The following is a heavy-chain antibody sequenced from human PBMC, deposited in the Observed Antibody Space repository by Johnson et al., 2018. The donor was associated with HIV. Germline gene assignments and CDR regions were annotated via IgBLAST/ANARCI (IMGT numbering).Heavy chain of an antibody. D-gene: IGHD6-25*01. CDR1: GITFSDAW. J-gene: IGHJ3*02. V-gene: IGHV3-15*01. CDR2: IKSKTDGGTT. Sequence: MLLVESGGGVVQPGGSLRLSCAASGITFSDAWMSWVRQAPGKGLEWVGRIKSKTDGGTTDYAAPVKGRFTISRDDSKNTLYMQMNSLRAEDMAVYYCASSALGIMGAFDIWGQGTMVTVSS. CDR3: ASSALGIMGAFDI.